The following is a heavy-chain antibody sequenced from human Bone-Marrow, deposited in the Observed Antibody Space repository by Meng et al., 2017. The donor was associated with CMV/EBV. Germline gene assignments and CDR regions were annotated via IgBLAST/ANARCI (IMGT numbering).Heavy chain of an antibody. Sequence: GGSLRLSCAGSGFTFSSYAMHWVRQAPGKGLEWVAVISYDGSNKYYADSVKGRFTISRDNSKNTLYLQMNSLRAEDTAVYYCARGIVVVNPYYFDYWGQGTLVTVSS. CDR2: ISYDGSNK. CDR1: GFTFSSYA. V-gene: IGHV3-30*04. CDR3: ARGIVVVNPYYFDY. D-gene: IGHD2-15*01. J-gene: IGHJ4*02.